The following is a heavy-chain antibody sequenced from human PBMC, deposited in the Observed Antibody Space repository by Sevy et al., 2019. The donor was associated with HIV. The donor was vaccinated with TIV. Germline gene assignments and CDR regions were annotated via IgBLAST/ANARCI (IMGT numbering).Heavy chain of an antibody. J-gene: IGHJ5*01. CDR3: ARAGGDCYSKNECWFVS. D-gene: IGHD2-21*01. V-gene: IGHV3-48*01. CDR2: ISSSSGTI. CDR1: GFPFSAYS. Sequence: GSLRLSCAASGFPFSAYSMNWVRQAPGKGLEWVSYISSSSGTIYYADPVKGQFTISRDNPKSSLYLQMNGLRAEDTAVYYCARAGGDCYSKNECWFVSWGQGTLVTVSS.